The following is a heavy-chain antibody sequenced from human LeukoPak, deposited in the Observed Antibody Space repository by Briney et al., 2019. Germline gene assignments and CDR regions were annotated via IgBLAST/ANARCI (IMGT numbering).Heavy chain of an antibody. V-gene: IGHV3-30-3*01. CDR2: ISYDGSNK. CDR3: ARGVSYYYDSSAVDGAFDY. Sequence: PGGSLRLSCAASGFTFSSYAMHWVRQAPGKGLEWVAVISYDGSNKYYADSVKGRFTISRDNSKNTLYLQMNSLRAEDTAVYYCARGVSYYYDSSAVDGAFDYWGQGTLFTVSS. D-gene: IGHD3-22*01. CDR1: GFTFSSYA. J-gene: IGHJ4*02.